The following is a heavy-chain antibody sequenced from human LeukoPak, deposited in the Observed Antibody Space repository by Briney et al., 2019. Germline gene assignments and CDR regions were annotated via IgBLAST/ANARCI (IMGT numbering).Heavy chain of an antibody. Sequence: TSETLSLTCTVSGGSISSYYWSWIRQPAGKGLEWIGRIYTSGSTNHNPSLKSRVTMSVDTSKNQFSLKLSSVTAADTAVYYCARGDYDILTGYYSHDYWGQGTLVTVSS. CDR1: GGSISSYY. V-gene: IGHV4-4*07. J-gene: IGHJ4*02. D-gene: IGHD3-9*01. CDR2: IYTSGST. CDR3: ARGDYDILTGYYSHDY.